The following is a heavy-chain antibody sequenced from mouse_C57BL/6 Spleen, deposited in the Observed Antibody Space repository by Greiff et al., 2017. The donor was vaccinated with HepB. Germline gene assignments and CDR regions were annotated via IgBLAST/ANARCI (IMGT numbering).Heavy chain of an antibody. Sequence: VQLQESGAELVKPGASVKLSCKASGYTFTEYTIHWVKQRSGQGLEWIGWFYPGSGSIKYNEKFKDKATLTADKSSSTVYMELSRVTSEDSAVYFCERHEDPHDYDVGYWYFDVWGTGTTVTVSS. V-gene: IGHV1-62-2*01. D-gene: IGHD2-4*01. CDR3: ERHEDPHDYDVGYWYFDV. CDR2: FYPGSGSI. J-gene: IGHJ1*03. CDR1: GYTFTEYT.